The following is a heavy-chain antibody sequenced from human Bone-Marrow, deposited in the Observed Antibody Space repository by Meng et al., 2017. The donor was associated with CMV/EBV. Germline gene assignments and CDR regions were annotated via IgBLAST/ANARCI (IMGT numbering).Heavy chain of an antibody. J-gene: IGHJ6*02. CDR2: IYYSGST. CDR1: GGSVSSGSYY. V-gene: IGHV4-61*01. CDR3: ARRWNTGDYNYYGMDV. D-gene: IGHD1/OR15-1a*01. Sequence: GSLRLSCTVSGGSVSSGSYYWSWIRQPPGKGLEWIGYIYYSGSTNYNPSLKSRVTISVDTSKNQFSLKLSSVTAADTAVYYCARRWNTGDYNYYGMDVWGQGTTVTVSS.